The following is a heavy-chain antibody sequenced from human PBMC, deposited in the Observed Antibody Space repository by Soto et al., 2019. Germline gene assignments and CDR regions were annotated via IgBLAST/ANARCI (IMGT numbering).Heavy chain of an antibody. J-gene: IGHJ4*02. V-gene: IGHV3-30*18. D-gene: IGHD3-22*01. CDR1: GFTFSSYG. CDR3: AKGGYYDSSGYLGWLDY. Sequence: QVQLVESGGGVVQPGRSLRLSCAASGFTFSSYGIHWVRQAPGKGLEWVAVISYDGSNRYYADSVKGRITISRDNSKNGLYLQLNSLRAEDTAVYYCAKGGYYDSSGYLGWLDYWGKGTLVTVSS. CDR2: ISYDGSNR.